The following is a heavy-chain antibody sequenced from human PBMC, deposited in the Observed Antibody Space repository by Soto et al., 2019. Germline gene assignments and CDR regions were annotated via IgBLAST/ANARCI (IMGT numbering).Heavy chain of an antibody. J-gene: IGHJ5*02. CDR1: GGSISSSSYY. V-gene: IGHV4-39*01. Sequence: SETLSLTCTVSGGSISSSSYYWGWIRQPPGKGLEWIGSIYYSGSTYYNPSLKSRVTISVDTSKNQFSLKLSPVTAADTAVYYCARQSDVLLWFGELLVGSAPRKGFDPWGQGTLVTVSS. CDR3: ARQSDVLLWFGELLVGSAPRKGFDP. D-gene: IGHD3-10*01. CDR2: IYYSGST.